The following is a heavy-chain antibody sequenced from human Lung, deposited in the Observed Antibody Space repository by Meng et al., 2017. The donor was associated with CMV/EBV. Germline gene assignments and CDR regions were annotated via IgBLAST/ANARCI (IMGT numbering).Heavy chain of an antibody. J-gene: IGHJ4*02. CDR2: IWYDGSKK. V-gene: IGHV3-33*01. CDR3: ASEEGYGSGSYFGDY. D-gene: IGHD3-10*01. Sequence: AGCTFSNYGMHWVRQAPRKGLEWVAMIWYDGSKKFYADSVKGRFTISRDNSKNTLYLQMNNLSVEDMAVYYCASEEGYGSGSYFGDYWSQGTLVTVSS. CDR1: GCTFSNYG.